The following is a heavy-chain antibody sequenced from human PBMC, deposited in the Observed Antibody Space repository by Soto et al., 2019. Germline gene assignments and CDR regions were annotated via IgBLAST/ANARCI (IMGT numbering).Heavy chain of an antibody. J-gene: IGHJ4*02. V-gene: IGHV3-73*02. CDR1: GLSFVGSA. CDR2: IRSKANNYAT. D-gene: IGHD3-3*01. CDR3: VRTFGVIIE. Sequence: DVDLVESGGGLVQRGGSLKLSCVDSGLSFVGSAMHWVRQASGQGLEWVGRIRSKANNYATEYGVSARGRFSISRDDSKKTAYLQMSGLKTEDTAVYYCVRTFGVIIEWGQGTLVTVSS.